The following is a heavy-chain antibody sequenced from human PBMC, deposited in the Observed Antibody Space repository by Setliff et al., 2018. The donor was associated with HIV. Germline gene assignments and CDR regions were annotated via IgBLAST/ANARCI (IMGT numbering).Heavy chain of an antibody. Sequence: SETLSLTCAVYGESFSGYYWSWIRQPPGKGLEWIGEINHSGSTNYNPSLKSRVTMSVDTSKNQFSLKLNSVTAADTAVYYCTRQGAVTGHSFDYWGQGTLVTVSS. CDR2: INHSGST. J-gene: IGHJ4*02. V-gene: IGHV4-34*01. CDR3: TRQGAVTGHSFDY. D-gene: IGHD6-19*01. CDR1: GESFSGYY.